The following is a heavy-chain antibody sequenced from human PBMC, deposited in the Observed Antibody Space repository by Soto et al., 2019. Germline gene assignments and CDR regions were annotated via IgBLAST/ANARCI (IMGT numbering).Heavy chain of an antibody. V-gene: IGHV3-33*01. CDR2: IWYDGGNK. D-gene: IGHD6-19*01. CDR1: GFTFSNYG. Sequence: QVQLVESGGGVVQPGRSLRLSCTASGFTFSNYGMHWVRQAPGKGLEWMAAIWYDGGNKYYADSVKGRFTISRDNSKNTLYLQMHSLRAEDTAVYYCARRGGSGWWEIEYWGQGTLVTVSS. CDR3: ARRGGSGWWEIEY. J-gene: IGHJ4*02.